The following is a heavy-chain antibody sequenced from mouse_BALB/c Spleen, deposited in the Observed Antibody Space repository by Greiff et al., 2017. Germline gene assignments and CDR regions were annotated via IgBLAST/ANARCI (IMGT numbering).Heavy chain of an antibody. D-gene: IGHD1-2*01. CDR1: GFTFSSYA. CDR2: ISSGGST. J-gene: IGHJ2*01. CDR3: ARGERITTAYYFDY. Sequence: EVQVVESGGGLVKPGGSLKLSCAASGFTFSSYAMSWVRQTPEKRLEWVASISSGGSTYYPDSVKGRFTISRDNARNILYLQMSSLRSEDTAMYYCARGERITTAYYFDYWGQGTTLTVSS. V-gene: IGHV5-6-5*01.